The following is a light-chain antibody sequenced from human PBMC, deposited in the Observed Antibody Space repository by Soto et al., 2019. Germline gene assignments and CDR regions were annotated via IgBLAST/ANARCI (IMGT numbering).Light chain of an antibody. CDR3: QQYTDWPLT. Sequence: DIQMTQSPSSLSAYVGDRVTISCRASQSISSYLNWYQQKAGKAPKLLIYATSSLQSGVPSRFSGNGSGTDFTLTSSRLEPEDFAVYYCQQYTDWPLTFGQGTKVDIK. CDR2: ATS. CDR1: QSISSY. J-gene: IGKJ1*01. V-gene: IGKV1-39*01.